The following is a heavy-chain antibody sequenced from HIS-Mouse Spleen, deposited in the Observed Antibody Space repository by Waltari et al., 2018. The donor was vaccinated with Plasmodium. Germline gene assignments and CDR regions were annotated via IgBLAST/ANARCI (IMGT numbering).Heavy chain of an antibody. CDR1: GFTFSSYA. V-gene: IGHV3-23*01. D-gene: IGHD1-1*01. Sequence: EVQLLESGGGLVQPGGSLRLSCAASGFTFSSYAMSWDRQAPGKGLEWVSAISGRGGSTYYADSVKGRFTISRDNSKNTLYLQMNSLRAEDTAVYYCAILVQLEPPFDYWGQGTLVTVSS. J-gene: IGHJ4*02. CDR2: ISGRGGST. CDR3: AILVQLEPPFDY.